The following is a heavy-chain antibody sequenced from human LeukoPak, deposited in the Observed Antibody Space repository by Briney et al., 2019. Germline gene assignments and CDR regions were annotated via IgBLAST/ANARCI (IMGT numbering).Heavy chain of an antibody. CDR1: GFTLSSYA. Sequence: GGSLRLSCAASGFTLSSYAMSWVRQAPGKGLEWVSAISGSGGSTYYADSVKGRFTISRDNSKNTLYLQMNSLRAEDTAVYYCAKDSSSWYTEDWFDPWGQGTLVTVSS. J-gene: IGHJ5*02. V-gene: IGHV3-23*01. CDR2: ISGSGGST. CDR3: AKDSSSWYTEDWFDP. D-gene: IGHD6-13*01.